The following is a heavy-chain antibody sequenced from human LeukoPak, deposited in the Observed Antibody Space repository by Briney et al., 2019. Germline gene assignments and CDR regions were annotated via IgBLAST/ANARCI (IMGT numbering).Heavy chain of an antibody. CDR3: ARGGNYFDY. Sequence: GGSLRLSCAPSGFTFSNYWMHWVRQAPGKGLVWVSRINSDGSSISYADSVNGRFTISRDNAKNTLSLQMNSLRGEDTAVYYCARGGNYFDYWAQGTLVTVSS. V-gene: IGHV3-74*01. CDR1: GFTFSNYW. J-gene: IGHJ4*02. CDR2: INSDGSSI.